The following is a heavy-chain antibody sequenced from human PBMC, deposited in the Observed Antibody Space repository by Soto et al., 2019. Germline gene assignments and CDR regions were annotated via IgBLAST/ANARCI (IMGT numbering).Heavy chain of an antibody. D-gene: IGHD2-2*01. CDR3: ARGKDGQLLDP. V-gene: IGHV3-48*01. Sequence: GGSLRLSCAASGFTFSSYSMNWVRQAPGKGLEWVSYISSSSSTIYYADSVKGRFTISRDNAKNSLYLQMNSLRAEDTAVYYCARGKDGQLLDPWGQGTLVTVSS. CDR1: GFTFSSYS. J-gene: IGHJ5*02. CDR2: ISSSSSTI.